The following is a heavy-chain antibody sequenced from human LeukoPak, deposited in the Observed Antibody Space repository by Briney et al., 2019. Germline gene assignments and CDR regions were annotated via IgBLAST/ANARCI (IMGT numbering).Heavy chain of an antibody. J-gene: IGHJ3*02. V-gene: IGHV1-2*02. Sequence: ASVKVSCKASGYTFTGYYMHWVRQAPGQGLGWMGWINPNSGGTNYAQKFPGRVTMTRDTSITTAYMELSRLRSDDTAVYYCAGHVDLDAFDIWGQGTMVTVSS. CDR1: GYTFTGYY. D-gene: IGHD5-12*01. CDR3: AGHVDLDAFDI. CDR2: INPNSGGT.